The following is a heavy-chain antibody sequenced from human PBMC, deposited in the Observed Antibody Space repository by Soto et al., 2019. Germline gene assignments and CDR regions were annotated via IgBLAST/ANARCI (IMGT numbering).Heavy chain of an antibody. CDR1: GYTFTSYD. J-gene: IGHJ3*02. CDR3: ARGKPSYYDFWSGYYFSQHAFDI. V-gene: IGHV1-8*01. Sequence: ASVKVSCKASGYTFTSYDINWVRQATGQGLEWMRWMNPNIGNTGYAQKFQGRVTMTRNTSISTAYMELSSLRSEDTAVYYCARGKPSYYDFWSGYYFSQHAFDIWGQGTMVTVSS. CDR2: MNPNIGNT. D-gene: IGHD3-3*01.